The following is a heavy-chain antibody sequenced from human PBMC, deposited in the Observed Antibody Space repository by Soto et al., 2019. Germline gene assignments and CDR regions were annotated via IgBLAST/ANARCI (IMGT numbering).Heavy chain of an antibody. J-gene: IGHJ6*02. CDR1: GFTFSSYA. CDR3: ARTVGYYYGMDV. D-gene: IGHD4-17*01. Sequence: GGSLILSCSASGFTFSSYAMHWVRQAPGQRLEWMGWINAGNGNTKYSQKFQGRVTITRDTSASTAYMELSSLRSEDTAVYYCARTVGYYYGMDVWGQGTTVTVSS. CDR2: INAGNGNT. V-gene: IGHV1-3*01.